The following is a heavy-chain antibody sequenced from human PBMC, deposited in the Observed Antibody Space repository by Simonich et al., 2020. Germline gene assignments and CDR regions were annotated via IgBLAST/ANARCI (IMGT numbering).Heavy chain of an antibody. J-gene: IGHJ4*02. V-gene: IGHV1-2*02. CDR2: INPNSGGT. CDR3: ARGASIAAAGTID. Sequence: QVQLVQSGAEVKKPGASVKVSCKASGYTFTGYYMHWGGQAPGKGLEGQGWINPNSGGTNYAQKCQGRVTMTRDTSISTAYMELSRLRSDDTAVYYCARGASIAAAGTIDWGQGTLVTVSS. D-gene: IGHD6-13*01. CDR1: GYTFTGYY.